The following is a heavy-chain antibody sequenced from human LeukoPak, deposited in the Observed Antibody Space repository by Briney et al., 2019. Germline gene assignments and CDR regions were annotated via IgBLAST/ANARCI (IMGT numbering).Heavy chain of an antibody. CDR2: IYYSGST. Sequence: SETLSLTCTVSGGSISSSSYYWGWIRQPPGKGLEWIGSIYYSGSTYYNPSLKSRVTISVDTSKNQFSLKLSSVTAADTAVYYCARGIVGARYYYYYYMDVWGKGTTVTVSS. V-gene: IGHV4-39*07. CDR3: ARGIVGARYYYYYYMDV. J-gene: IGHJ6*03. CDR1: GGSISSSSYY. D-gene: IGHD1-26*01.